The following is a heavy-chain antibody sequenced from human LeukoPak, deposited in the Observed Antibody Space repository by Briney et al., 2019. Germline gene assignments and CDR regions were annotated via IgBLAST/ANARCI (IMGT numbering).Heavy chain of an antibody. Sequence: SETLSLTCTVSGGSISSYYWSWIRQPAGKGLEWIGRIYTSGSTNYNPSLKSRVTMSVDTSKNQFSLKLSSVTAADTAVYYCARGIASVWELPLDAFDIWGQGTMVTVSS. D-gene: IGHD1-26*01. CDR2: IYTSGST. V-gene: IGHV4-4*07. J-gene: IGHJ3*02. CDR3: ARGIASVWELPLDAFDI. CDR1: GGSISSYY.